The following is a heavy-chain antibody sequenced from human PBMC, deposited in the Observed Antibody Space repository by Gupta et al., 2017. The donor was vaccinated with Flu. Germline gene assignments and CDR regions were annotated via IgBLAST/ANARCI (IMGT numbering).Heavy chain of an antibody. D-gene: IGHD1-26*01. J-gene: IGHJ4*02. V-gene: IGHV3-23*01. CDR2: ISGNGANT. Sequence: VRQAPGKGLEWVSTISGNGANTYYADSVKGRFTISRDNSKNTLSLQMDSLRAEDTAVYYCAKDQAPLVGASDFWGQGTLVTVSS. CDR3: AKDQAPLVGASDF.